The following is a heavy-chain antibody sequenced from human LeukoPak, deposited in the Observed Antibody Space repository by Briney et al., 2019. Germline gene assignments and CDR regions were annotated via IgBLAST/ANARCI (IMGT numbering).Heavy chain of an antibody. CDR1: GFTFSSYS. CDR2: ISSSSSYI. CDR3: ARGQWELLSYYYYMDV. Sequence: GGSLRLSCAASGFTFSSYSMNWVRQAPGKGLEWVSSISSSSSYIYYADSVKGRFTISRDNAKNSLYLQMNSLRAGDTAVYYCARGQWELLSYYYYMDVWGKGTTVTVSS. D-gene: IGHD1-26*01. V-gene: IGHV3-21*01. J-gene: IGHJ6*03.